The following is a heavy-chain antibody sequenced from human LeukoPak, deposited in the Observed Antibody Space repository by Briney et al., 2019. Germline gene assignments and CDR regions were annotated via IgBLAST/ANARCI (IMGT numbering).Heavy chain of an antibody. CDR3: ARVALYYFDY. D-gene: IGHD3-3*02. J-gene: IGHJ4*02. V-gene: IGHV3-7*01. CDR2: IKQDGCEK. Sequence: GGSLRLSCAASGFTFSIYWMSWVRQAPGKGLEGVANIKQDGCEKFYVDSVKGRFTISRDNAKNSLYLQMNSLRAEGTAVYYWARVALYYFDYWGEGTLVTVSS. CDR1: GFTFSIYW.